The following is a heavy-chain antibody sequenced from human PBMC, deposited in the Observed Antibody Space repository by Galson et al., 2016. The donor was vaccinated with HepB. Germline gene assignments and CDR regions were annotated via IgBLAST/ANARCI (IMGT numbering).Heavy chain of an antibody. CDR3: ASDVAEYFQH. V-gene: IGHV1-69*13. CDR1: GGTFSSDA. Sequence: SVKVSCKASGGTFSSDALSWVRQAPGQGLEWLGGIIPIFGTANYAQKFQDRVTITADESTSTVYMELSSLRSEDTAIYYCASDVAEYFQHWGQGTLVTVSS. J-gene: IGHJ1*01. CDR2: IIPIFGTA.